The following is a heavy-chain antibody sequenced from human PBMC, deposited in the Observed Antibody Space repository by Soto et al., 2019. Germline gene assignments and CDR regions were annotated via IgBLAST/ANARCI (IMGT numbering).Heavy chain of an antibody. CDR2: INAGNGNT. J-gene: IGHJ4*02. Sequence: ASVKVSCKASGYTFTSYAMHWVRQAPGQRLEWMGWINAGNGNTKYSQKFQGRVTITRDTSASTAYMELSSLRSEDTAVYYCARAGGYSGYDQQFDYWGQGTLVTVSS. CDR1: GYTFTSYA. CDR3: ARAGGYSGYDQQFDY. D-gene: IGHD5-12*01. V-gene: IGHV1-3*01.